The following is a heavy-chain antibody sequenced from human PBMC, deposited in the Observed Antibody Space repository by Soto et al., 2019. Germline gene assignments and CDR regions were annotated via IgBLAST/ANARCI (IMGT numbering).Heavy chain of an antibody. Sequence: GGSLRLSCSTSGFTFKDCAISCVRQAPGKGLEWVSGISGSGGATYYTDSVEGRFTISRDNSKNTLYLQMNSLRAEDTAVYYCAKSGGPRAAAMVTWYYFDYWGQGTLVTVSS. D-gene: IGHD5-18*01. J-gene: IGHJ4*02. CDR1: GFTFKDCA. V-gene: IGHV3-23*01. CDR3: AKSGGPRAAAMVTWYYFDY. CDR2: ISGSGGAT.